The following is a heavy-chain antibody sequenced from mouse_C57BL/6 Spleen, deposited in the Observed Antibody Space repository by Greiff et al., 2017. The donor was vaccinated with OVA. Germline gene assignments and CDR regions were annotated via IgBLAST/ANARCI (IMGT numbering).Heavy chain of an antibody. CDR2: ISYDGSN. CDR3: ARALGWYFDV. Sequence: DVQLVESGPGLVKPSQSLSLTCSVTGYSITSGYYWNWIRQFPGNKLEWMGYISYDGSNNYNPSFKNRISITHDTSKNQFFLNLNSVTTEDTATYYCARALGWYFDVWGTGTTVTVSS. D-gene: IGHD3-1*01. V-gene: IGHV3-6*01. J-gene: IGHJ1*03. CDR1: GYSITSGYY.